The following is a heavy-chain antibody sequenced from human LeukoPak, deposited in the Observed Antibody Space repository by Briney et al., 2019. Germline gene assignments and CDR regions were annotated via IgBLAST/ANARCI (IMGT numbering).Heavy chain of an antibody. CDR2: ISYDGSNK. J-gene: IGHJ3*02. Sequence: SGGSLRLSCAASGFTFSSYAMHWVRQAPGKGLEWVAVISYDGSNKYYADSVKGRFTISRDNSKNTLYLQMNSLRAEDTAVYYCAREGIAAAGTGRGAFDIWGQGTMVTVSS. CDR3: AREGIAAAGTGRGAFDI. D-gene: IGHD6-13*01. CDR1: GFTFSSYA. V-gene: IGHV3-30-3*01.